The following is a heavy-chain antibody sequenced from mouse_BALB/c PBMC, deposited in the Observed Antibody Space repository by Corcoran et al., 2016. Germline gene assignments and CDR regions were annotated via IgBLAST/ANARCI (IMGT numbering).Heavy chain of an antibody. Sequence: EVQLQQSGPELVKPGASVKISCKTSGYTFTEYAMHWVKQRHGKSLEWVGDINPNNGGTSYNEKFKGKATLTVDKSSSTAYMELRSLTSEDSAVYFCARGGEDGNPFAYWGQGTMLTVSA. CDR2: INPNNGGT. D-gene: IGHD2-1*01. CDR3: ARGGEDGNPFAY. V-gene: IGHV1-18*01. J-gene: IGHJ3*01. CDR1: GYTFTEYA.